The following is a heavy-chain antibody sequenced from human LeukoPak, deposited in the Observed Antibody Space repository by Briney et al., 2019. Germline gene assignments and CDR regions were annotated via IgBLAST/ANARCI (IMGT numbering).Heavy chain of an antibody. Sequence: ASVKVSCKASGYTFTCYYMHWVRQAPGQGLDWIGWINPNSGGTNYAQKFQGRVTMTRDTSISTAYMELSRLRSDDTAVYYCARDLAEGWLVGLDYWGQGTLVTVSS. D-gene: IGHD6-19*01. V-gene: IGHV1-2*02. CDR1: GYTFTCYY. CDR3: ARDLAEGWLVGLDY. CDR2: INPNSGGT. J-gene: IGHJ4*02.